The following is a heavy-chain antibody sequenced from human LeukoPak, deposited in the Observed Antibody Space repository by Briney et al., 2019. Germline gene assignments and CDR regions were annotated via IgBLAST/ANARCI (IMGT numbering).Heavy chain of an antibody. Sequence: ASVKVSCKASGYTFTGYYMHWVRQAPGQGLEWMGWINPNSGGTNYAQKFQGRVTMTRDTSISTAYMELSRLRSDDTAVYYCASTGHCSSTSCSGIFDYWGQGTLVTVSS. D-gene: IGHD2-2*01. CDR3: ASTGHCSSTSCSGIFDY. CDR2: INPNSGGT. V-gene: IGHV1-2*02. CDR1: GYTFTGYY. J-gene: IGHJ4*02.